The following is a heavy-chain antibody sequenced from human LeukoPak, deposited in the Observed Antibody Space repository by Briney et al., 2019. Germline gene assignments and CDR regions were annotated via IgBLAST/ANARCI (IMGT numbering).Heavy chain of an antibody. CDR1: GGSITNDY. CDR2: IHYSGTI. J-gene: IGHJ4*02. D-gene: IGHD3-16*01. V-gene: IGHV4-59*01. Sequence: SETLSLTCTVSGGSITNDYWNWIRQSSGKHLEWIGSIHYSGTINYSPSLKSRITISLDTSKNRFSLKLSSVTAADTAMYYCATSYDHGWLIGSWGQGTLVTVSS. CDR3: ATSYDHGWLIGS.